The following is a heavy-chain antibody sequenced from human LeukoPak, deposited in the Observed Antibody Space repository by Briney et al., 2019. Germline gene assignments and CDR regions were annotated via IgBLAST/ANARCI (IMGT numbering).Heavy chain of an antibody. J-gene: IGHJ3*02. CDR1: GGSISSYY. Sequence: KPSETLSLPCTVSGGSISSYYWSWIRQPPGKGLEWIGYIYYSGSTNYNPSLKSRVTISVDTSKNQFSLKLSSVTAADTAVYYCAREDSGYDAFDIWGQGTMVTVSS. CDR3: AREDSGYDAFDI. V-gene: IGHV4-59*01. D-gene: IGHD5-12*01. CDR2: IYYSGST.